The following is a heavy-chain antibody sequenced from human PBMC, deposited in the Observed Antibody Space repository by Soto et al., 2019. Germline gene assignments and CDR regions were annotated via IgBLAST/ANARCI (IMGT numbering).Heavy chain of an antibody. J-gene: IGHJ4*02. D-gene: IGHD6-19*01. CDR2: ISAYNGNT. V-gene: IGHV1-18*01. CDR3: ARDLALALIDY. CDR1: GYTFTSYD. Sequence: QVQLVQSGAEVKKPGASVKVSCKASGYTFTSYDISWVRQTPGQGLEWMGWISAYNGNTKYAQKLQGRVTMTTDTSTSTAHMELRSLRSEDTAVYYCARDLALALIDYWGQGTLVTVSS.